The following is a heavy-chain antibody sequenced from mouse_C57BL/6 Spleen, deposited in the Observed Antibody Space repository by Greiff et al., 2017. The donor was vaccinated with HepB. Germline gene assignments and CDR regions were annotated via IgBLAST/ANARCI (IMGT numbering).Heavy chain of an antibody. V-gene: IGHV5-12*01. J-gene: IGHJ1*03. D-gene: IGHD1-1*01. Sequence: EVHLVESGGGLVQPGGSLKLSCAASGFTFSDYYMYWVRQTPEKRLEWVAYISNGGGSTYYPDTVKGRFTISRDNAKNTLYLQMSRLKAEDTAMYYCARQTGVATNWYFDVWGTGTTVTVSS. CDR3: ARQTGVATNWYFDV. CDR1: GFTFSDYY. CDR2: ISNGGGST.